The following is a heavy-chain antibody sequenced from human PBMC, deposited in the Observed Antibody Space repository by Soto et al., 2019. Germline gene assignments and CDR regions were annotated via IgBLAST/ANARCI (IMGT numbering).Heavy chain of an antibody. CDR2: IYYSGST. D-gene: IGHD3-3*01. Sequence: SETLSLTCTVSGGSISSSSYYWGWIRQPPGKGLEWIGSIYYSGSTYCNPSLKSRVTISVDTSKNQFSLKLSSVTAADTAVYYGARPRPLTIFAVVSPDGWFDPWGQGTLVTVSS. V-gene: IGHV4-39*01. J-gene: IGHJ5*02. CDR3: ARPRPLTIFAVVSPDGWFDP. CDR1: GGSISSSSYY.